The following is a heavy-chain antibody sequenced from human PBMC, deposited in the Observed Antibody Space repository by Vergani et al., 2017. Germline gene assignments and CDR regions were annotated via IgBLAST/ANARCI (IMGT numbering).Heavy chain of an antibody. V-gene: IGHV4-61*02. CDR1: GGSISSGSYY. J-gene: IGHJ6*03. CDR3: AREHNDYILSGYYNEYYYYYMDV. D-gene: IGHD3-9*01. CDR2: IYTSGST. Sequence: QVQLQESGPGLVKPSQTLSLTCTVSGGSISSGSYYWSWIRQPAGKGLEWIGRIYTSGSTNYNPSLKSRVTISVDTSKNQFSLKLSSVTAADTAVYYCAREHNDYILSGYYNEYYYYYMDVWGKGTTVTVSS.